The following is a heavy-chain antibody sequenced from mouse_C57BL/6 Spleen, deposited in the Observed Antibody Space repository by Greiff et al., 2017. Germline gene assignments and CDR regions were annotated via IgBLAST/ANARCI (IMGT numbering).Heavy chain of an antibody. Sequence: VQLQQSGAELARPGASVKMSCKASGYTFTSYTMHWVKQRPGQGLEWIGYINPSSGYTKYNQKFKDKATLTADKSSSTAYMQLSSLTSEDSAVYYCASGSLFDYWGQGTTRTVSS. CDR2: INPSSGYT. J-gene: IGHJ2*01. D-gene: IGHD4-1*01. CDR1: GYTFTSYT. CDR3: ASGSLFDY. V-gene: IGHV1-4*01.